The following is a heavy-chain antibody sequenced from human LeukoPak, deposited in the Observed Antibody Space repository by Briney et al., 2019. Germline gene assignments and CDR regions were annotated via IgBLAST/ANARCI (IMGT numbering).Heavy chain of an antibody. J-gene: IGHJ4*02. CDR3: ARDGTGELWFGELSIDY. D-gene: IGHD3-10*01. CDR2: ISSSSSYI. Sequence: PGGSLRLSCAASGFTFSSYSMNWARQAPGKGLEWVSSISSSSSYIYYADSVKGRFTISRDNAKNSLYLQMNSLRAEDTAVYYCARDGTGELWFGELSIDYWGQGTLVTVSS. CDR1: GFTFSSYS. V-gene: IGHV3-21*01.